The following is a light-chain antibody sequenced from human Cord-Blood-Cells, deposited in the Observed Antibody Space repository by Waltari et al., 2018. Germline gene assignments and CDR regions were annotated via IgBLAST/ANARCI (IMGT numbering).Light chain of an antibody. J-gene: IGKJ4*01. Sequence: ELVMTQSPATLSVSPGETATLSCRPRQSISSNLVWYQQQPGQAPRLLIYGASTMATGIPARFSGSGSGTEFTLTISSLQSEDFAVYYCQQYNNWPPVTFGGGTKVEIK. CDR2: GAS. CDR1: QSISSN. CDR3: QQYNNWPPVT. V-gene: IGKV3D-15*01.